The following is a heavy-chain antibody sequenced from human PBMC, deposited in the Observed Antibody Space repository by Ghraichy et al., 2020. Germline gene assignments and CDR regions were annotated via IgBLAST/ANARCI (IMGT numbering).Heavy chain of an antibody. Sequence: GGSLRLSCAAFGFTVSSNYMSWVRQAPGKGREWVSVIYSGGSTYYADSVKGRFTISRDNSKNTLYLKMNSLRADDTAVYYCARVLSVTVTKARSTDWFDPWGQGTLVTVSS. D-gene: IGHD4-17*01. V-gene: IGHV3-53*01. J-gene: IGHJ5*02. CDR3: ARVLSVTVTKARSTDWFDP. CDR2: IYSGGST. CDR1: GFTVSSNY.